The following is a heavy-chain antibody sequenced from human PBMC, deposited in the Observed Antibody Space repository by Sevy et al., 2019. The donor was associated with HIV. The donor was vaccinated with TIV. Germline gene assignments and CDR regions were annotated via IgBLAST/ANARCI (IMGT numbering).Heavy chain of an antibody. V-gene: IGHV3-64*02. CDR1: GFTFSNYA. J-gene: IGHJ6*02. CDR3: VRGIPAPGKAYYYYGMDV. CDR2: ISSDGGRT. D-gene: IGHD6-13*01. Sequence: GGSLRLSCAASGFTFSNYAIHWVRQAPGMRLQYVSGISSDGGRTYYEDSVKGRFTISRDNSKNTLYLQMGSLRLEDTAVYYCVRGIPAPGKAYYYYGMDVWGQGTTVTVSS.